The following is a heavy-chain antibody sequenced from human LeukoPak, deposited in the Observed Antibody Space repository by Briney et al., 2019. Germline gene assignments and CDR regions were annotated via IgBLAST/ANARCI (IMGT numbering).Heavy chain of an antibody. J-gene: IGHJ6*02. V-gene: IGHV3-21*01. Sequence: GGSLRLSCAASGFTFSSYSMNWVRQAPGKGLEWVSSISSSSSYIYYADSVKGRFTISRDNAKNLLYLQMNSLRAEDTAVYYCASSYCSSTSCYYYYYGMDVWGQGTTVTVSS. CDR2: ISSSSSYI. CDR1: GFTFSSYS. CDR3: ASSYCSSTSCYYYYYGMDV. D-gene: IGHD2-2*01.